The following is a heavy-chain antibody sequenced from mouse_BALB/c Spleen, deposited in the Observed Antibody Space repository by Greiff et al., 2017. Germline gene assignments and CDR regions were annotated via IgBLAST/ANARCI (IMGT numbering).Heavy chain of an antibody. J-gene: IGHJ3*01. Sequence: QVHVKQSGAELVRPGTSVKISCKASGYTFTNYWLGWVKQRPGHGLEWIGDIYPGGGYTNYNEKFKGKATLTADTSSSTAYMQLSSLTSEDSAVYFCAREIYYDYYWFAYWGQGTLVTVSA. D-gene: IGHD2-4*01. CDR1: GYTFTNYW. V-gene: IGHV1-63*02. CDR2: IYPGGGYT. CDR3: AREIYYDYYWFAY.